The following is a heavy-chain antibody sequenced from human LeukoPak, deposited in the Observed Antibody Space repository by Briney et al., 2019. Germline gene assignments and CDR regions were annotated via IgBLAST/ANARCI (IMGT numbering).Heavy chain of an antibody. V-gene: IGHV3-21*01. CDR2: ISGSSIYI. CDR3: ARALYDSSGYYFDY. J-gene: IGHJ4*02. D-gene: IGHD3-22*01. Sequence: GGSLRLSCTASGFTFSAYSMNWVRQAPGKGLEWVSSISGSSIYINYADSVKGRFTISSDNAKNSLYLQMNSLRAEDTAVYYCARALYDSSGYYFDYWGQGTLVTVSS. CDR1: GFTFSAYS.